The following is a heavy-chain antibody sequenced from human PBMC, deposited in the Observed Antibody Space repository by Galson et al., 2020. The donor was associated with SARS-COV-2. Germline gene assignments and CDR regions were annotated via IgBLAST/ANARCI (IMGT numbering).Heavy chain of an antibody. Sequence: SETLSLTCSLLGGPMENMYWSWIRQPQGKGLEWIDYIYFSGTTTYNPSLKSRVTTSVDTSKNQFSLRLKSMSAADTAIFHCAGGGWSLDSWGQGILVTVSS. J-gene: IGHJ4*02. V-gene: IGHV4-59*01. CDR1: GGPMENMY. CDR2: IYFSGTT. D-gene: IGHD6-19*01. CDR3: AGGGWSLDS.